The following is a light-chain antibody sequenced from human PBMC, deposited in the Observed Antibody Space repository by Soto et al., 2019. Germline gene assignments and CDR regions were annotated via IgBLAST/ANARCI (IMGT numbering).Light chain of an antibody. CDR3: QQYYDWPLT. V-gene: IGKV3-15*01. CDR2: GAS. CDR1: QTVADS. Sequence: EIVMTQSPATLSVSPGERATLSCRASQTVADSLDWYQQKPGQPPRPLIKGASTRATGIPATFSGSGSGTEFTLTISSLQSEDFAVYYCQQYYDWPLTFGGGTKVEIK. J-gene: IGKJ4*01.